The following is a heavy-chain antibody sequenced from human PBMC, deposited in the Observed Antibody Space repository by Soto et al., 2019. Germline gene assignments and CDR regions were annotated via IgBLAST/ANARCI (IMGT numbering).Heavy chain of an antibody. V-gene: IGHV4-30-4*01. D-gene: IGHD3-10*01. CDR1: GGSINSGDYY. J-gene: IGHJ5*02. CDR3: ARDQTSGASGHHWFDR. CDR2: IYYSGST. Sequence: LSLTCTVSGGSINSGDYYWSWIRQPPGKGLEWIGYIYYSGSTSYNPSLKSRLIMSVDTSKNEFSLRLISVTAADTAVYYCARDQTSGASGHHWFDRWGQGTLVTVSS.